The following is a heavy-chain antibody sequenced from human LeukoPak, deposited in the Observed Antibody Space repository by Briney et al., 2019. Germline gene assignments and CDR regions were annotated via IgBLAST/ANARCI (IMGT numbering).Heavy chain of an antibody. CDR2: INGDGSST. CDR1: GFTFSSYW. D-gene: IGHD6-13*01. J-gene: IGHJ4*02. V-gene: IGHV3-74*01. Sequence: GGSLRLSCAASGFTFSSYWMHWVRQAPGKGLVWVSRINGDGSSTTYVDSVMGRFTISRDNAKNTLYLQMNSVRAEDTAVYYCARGNIAAAGIHYWGQGTLVTVSS. CDR3: ARGNIAAAGIHY.